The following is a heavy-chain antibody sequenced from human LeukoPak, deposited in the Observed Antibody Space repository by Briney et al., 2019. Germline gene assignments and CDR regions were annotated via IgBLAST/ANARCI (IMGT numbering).Heavy chain of an antibody. D-gene: IGHD3-22*01. CDR1: GFTFDDYA. V-gene: IGHV3-9*01. CDR2: ISWNSGSI. Sequence: GRPLRLSCAASGFTFDDYAMHWVRQAPGKGLEWVSGISWNSGSIGYADSVKGRFTISRDNAKNSLYLQMNSLRAEDTALYYCAKGLRDYYDSSGYFAYWGQGTLVTVSS. CDR3: AKGLRDYYDSSGYFAY. J-gene: IGHJ4*02.